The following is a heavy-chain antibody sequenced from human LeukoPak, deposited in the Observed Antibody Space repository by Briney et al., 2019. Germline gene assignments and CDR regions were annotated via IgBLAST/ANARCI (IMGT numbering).Heavy chain of an antibody. CDR1: GFTFSSYG. J-gene: IGHJ4*02. CDR2: IWYDGSNK. D-gene: IGHD5-24*01. V-gene: IGHV3-33*06. Sequence: GRSLRLSCAASGFTFSSYGMHWVRQAPGKGLEWVAVIWYDGSNKYYADSVKGRFTISRDNSKNTLYLQTNSLRAEDTAVYYCAKVTGDGYNYFDYWGQGTLVTVSS. CDR3: AKVTGDGYNYFDY.